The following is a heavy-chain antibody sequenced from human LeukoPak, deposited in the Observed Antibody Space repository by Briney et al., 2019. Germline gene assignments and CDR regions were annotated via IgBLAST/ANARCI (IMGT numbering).Heavy chain of an antibody. D-gene: IGHD4-23*01. CDR1: GFTFSSYG. J-gene: IGHJ6*03. CDR2: IRYDGSNK. CDR3: AKELAVTYDMSYYYYYMDV. Sequence: GGSLRLSCAASGFTFSSYGMHWVRQAPGKGLEWVAFIRYDGSNKYYADSVKGRFTISRDNSKNTLYLQMNSLRAEDTAVYYCAKELAVTYDMSYYYYYMDVWGKGTTVTVSS. V-gene: IGHV3-30*02.